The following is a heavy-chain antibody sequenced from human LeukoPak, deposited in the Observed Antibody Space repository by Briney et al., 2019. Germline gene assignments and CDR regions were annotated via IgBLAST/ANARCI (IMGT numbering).Heavy chain of an antibody. J-gene: IGHJ3*02. CDR2: FDPEDGET. CDR1: GYTLTELS. CDR3: AAGATASWGVADAFDI. Sequence: ASVKVSCKVSGYTLTELSMHWVRQAPGKGLEWMGGFDPEDGETIYAQKFQGRVTMTEDTSTDTAYMELSSLRSEDTAVYYCAAGATASWGVADAFDIWGQGTMVTVSS. V-gene: IGHV1-24*01. D-gene: IGHD1-26*01.